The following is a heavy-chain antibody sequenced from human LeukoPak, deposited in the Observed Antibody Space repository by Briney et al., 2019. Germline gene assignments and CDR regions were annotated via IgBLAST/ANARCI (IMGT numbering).Heavy chain of an antibody. CDR1: GGSISSYY. V-gene: IGHV4-4*07. J-gene: IGHJ6*03. Sequence: SETLSLTCTVSGGSISSYYWSWIRQPAGKGLEWIGRIYTSGSTNYNPSLKSRVTMSVDTSKNQFSLKLSSVTAADTAVYYCARACGGSCYPRPYYYYMDVWGKGTTVTVSS. D-gene: IGHD2-15*01. CDR2: IYTSGST. CDR3: ARACGGSCYPRPYYYYMDV.